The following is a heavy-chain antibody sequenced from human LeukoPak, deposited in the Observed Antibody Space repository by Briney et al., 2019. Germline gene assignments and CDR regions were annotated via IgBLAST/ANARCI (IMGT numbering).Heavy chain of an antibody. V-gene: IGHV3-74*01. CDR3: ASPLYDYSNYYGMDV. Sequence: PGGSLRLSSAASGFTFSSYWMHWVRQAPGKGLVWVSHINSDGSSTSYADSVKGRFTISRDNAKNTLYLQMNSLRAEDTAVYYCASPLYDYSNYYGMDVWGQGTTVTVSS. CDR1: GFTFSSYW. CDR2: INSDGSST. D-gene: IGHD4-11*01. J-gene: IGHJ6*02.